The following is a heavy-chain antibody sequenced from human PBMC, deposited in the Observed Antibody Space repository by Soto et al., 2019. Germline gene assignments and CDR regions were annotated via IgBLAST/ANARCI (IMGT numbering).Heavy chain of an antibody. J-gene: IGHJ6*02. CDR1: GGSISSYY. CDR2: IYYSGST. Sequence: PSETLSLTCTVSGGSISSYYWSWIRQPPGKGLEWIGYIYYSGSTNYNPSLKSRVTISVDTSKNQFSLKLSSVTAADTAVYYCARAAAGTTVPYYYYGMDVWGQGTTVTVSS. CDR3: ARAAAGTTVPYYYYGMDV. V-gene: IGHV4-59*01. D-gene: IGHD6-13*01.